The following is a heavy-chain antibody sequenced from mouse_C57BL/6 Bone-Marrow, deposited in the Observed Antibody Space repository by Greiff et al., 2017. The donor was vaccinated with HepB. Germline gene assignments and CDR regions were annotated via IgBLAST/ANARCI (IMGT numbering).Heavy chain of an antibody. J-gene: IGHJ3*01. CDR1: GYTFTSYW. CDR2: IDPSDSYT. CDR3: ARDTMVTTTGFAY. V-gene: IGHV1-69*01. Sequence: VQLQQSGAELVMPGASVKLSCKASGYTFTSYWMHWVKQRPGQGLEWIGEIDPSDSYTNYNQKFKGKSTLTVDQSSSKAYMQLSSLTSEDSAVYYCARDTMVTTTGFAYWGQGTLVTVSA. D-gene: IGHD2-2*01.